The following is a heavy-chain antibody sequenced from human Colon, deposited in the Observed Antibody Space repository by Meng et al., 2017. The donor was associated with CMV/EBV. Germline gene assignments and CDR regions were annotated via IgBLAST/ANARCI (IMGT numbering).Heavy chain of an antibody. Sequence: ITCGFLFSNWTPPPPGTGLSWISNIFTGAPTSSPPSLKSRVPIPVNTSKNHFPLSRSFVPAADTAVYYWAREGGGGYTSSCLDYWGQGALVTVSS. V-gene: IGHV4-30-4*08. CDR2: IFTGAPT. J-gene: IGHJ4*02. CDR3: AREGGGGYTSSCLDY. D-gene: IGHD6-13*01. CDR1: ITCGFLF.